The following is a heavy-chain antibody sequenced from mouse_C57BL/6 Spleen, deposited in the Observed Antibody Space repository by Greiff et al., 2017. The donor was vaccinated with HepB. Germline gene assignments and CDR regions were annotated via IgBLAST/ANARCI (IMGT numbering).Heavy chain of an antibody. V-gene: IGHV1-26*01. D-gene: IGHD2-4*01. Sequence: EVQLQQSGPELVKPGASVKISCKASGYTFTDYYMNWVKQSHGKSLEWIGDINPNNGGTSYNQKFKGKATLTVDKSSSTAYMELRSLTSEDSAVYYCARGGYDYDEGNYYYAMDYWVKEPQSPSPQ. CDR1: GYTFTDYY. CDR3: ARGGYDYDEGNYYYAMDY. J-gene: IGHJ4*01. CDR2: INPNNGGT.